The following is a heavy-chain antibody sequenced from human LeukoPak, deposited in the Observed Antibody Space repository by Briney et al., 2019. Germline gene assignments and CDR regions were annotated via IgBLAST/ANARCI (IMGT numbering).Heavy chain of an antibody. V-gene: IGHV4-39*07. CDR2: VDYSGGT. CDR3: ASAEPRGSNWYPY. J-gene: IGHJ4*02. Sequence: SETLSLTCTVSGDSFSSVTDYWAWIRQPPGKGLEWIASVDYSGGTYYNPSLESRVAISADMSKNQFSLKLTSVTGADTAVYYCASAEPRGSNWYPYWGQGTLVIVSS. D-gene: IGHD6-13*01. CDR1: GDSFSSVTDY.